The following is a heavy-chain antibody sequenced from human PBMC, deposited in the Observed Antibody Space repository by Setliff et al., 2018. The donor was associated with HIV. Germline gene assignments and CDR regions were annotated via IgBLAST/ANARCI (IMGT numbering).Heavy chain of an antibody. CDR1: RFSLFRDYG. Sequence: GGSLRLSCVASRFSLFRDYGMHWVRQAPGKGLEWVAVISYDGSNKYYADSVKGRFTISRDNSKNTVYLQMSSLRAEDTAVYYCVRDVYTSNWYLNWFDPWGQGTLVTVSS. D-gene: IGHD6-13*01. V-gene: IGHV3-30*12. CDR3: VRDVYTSNWYLNWFDP. CDR2: ISYDGSNK. J-gene: IGHJ5*02.